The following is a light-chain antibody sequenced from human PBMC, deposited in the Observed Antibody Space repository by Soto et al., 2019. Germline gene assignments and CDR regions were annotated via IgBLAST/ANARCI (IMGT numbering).Light chain of an antibody. CDR3: QQYGSSPRT. CDR1: QSISGW. V-gene: IGKV1-5*03. Sequence: DIQMTQSPATLSASVGDRVTIGCRASQSISGWLAWYQQKPGKAPKLLIYKASILESGVPSRFSGSGSATEFTLTISSLQPEDFASYYCQQYGSSPRTFGQGTKVEI. J-gene: IGKJ1*01. CDR2: KAS.